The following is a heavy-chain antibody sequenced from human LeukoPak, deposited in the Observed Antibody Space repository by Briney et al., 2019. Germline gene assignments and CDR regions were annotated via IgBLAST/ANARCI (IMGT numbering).Heavy chain of an antibody. CDR1: GYTFTSYA. Sequence: ASVKVSCKASGYTFTSYAMHWVRQAPGQRLEWMGWINAGNGNTKYSQKFQGRVTITRDTSASTAYMELSSLRSEDTAVYYCARDRLLWFGELFPFDYWGQGTLVTVSS. CDR3: ARDRLLWFGELFPFDY. J-gene: IGHJ4*02. V-gene: IGHV1-3*01. D-gene: IGHD3-10*01. CDR2: INAGNGNT.